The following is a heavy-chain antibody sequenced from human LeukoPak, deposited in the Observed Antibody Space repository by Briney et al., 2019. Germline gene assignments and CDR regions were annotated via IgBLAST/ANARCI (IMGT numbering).Heavy chain of an antibody. D-gene: IGHD3-22*01. CDR2: IIPILGIA. Sequence: ASVKVSCKASGGTFSSYAISWVRQAPGQGLEWMGRIIPILGIANYAQKFQGRVTITADKSTSTAYMELSSLRSEDTAVYYCARDHYYDSSGPQDWGQGTLVTVSS. CDR3: ARDHYYDSSGPQD. V-gene: IGHV1-69*04. CDR1: GGTFSSYA. J-gene: IGHJ4*02.